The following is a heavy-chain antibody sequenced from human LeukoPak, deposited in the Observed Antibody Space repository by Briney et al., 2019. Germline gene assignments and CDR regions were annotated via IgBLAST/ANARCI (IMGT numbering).Heavy chain of an antibody. J-gene: IGHJ4*02. CDR1: GYTFTSYY. CDR2: INPSGGST. V-gene: IGHV1-46*01. Sequence: ASVKVSCKASGYTFTSYYMHWVRQAPGQGLEWMGIINPSGGSTSYAQKFQGRVTMTRDTSTSTVYMELSSLRSEDTAVYYCARALPPQYYYDSSGLFDYWGQGTLVTVSS. CDR3: ARALPPQYYYDSSGLFDY. D-gene: IGHD3-22*01.